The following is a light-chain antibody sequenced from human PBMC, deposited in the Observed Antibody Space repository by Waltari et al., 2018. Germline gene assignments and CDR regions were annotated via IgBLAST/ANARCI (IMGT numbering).Light chain of an antibody. J-gene: IGLJ1*01. CDR2: DVS. Sequence: QSALTQPRSVSGSPGQSVPISCPGTSSDDGGYNSVSWYQQHPGKAPKLMIYDVSNRPSGVPDRFSGSKSGNTASLTISGLQAEDEADYYCCSYAGSYTYVFGTGTKVTVL. CDR1: SSDDGGYNS. V-gene: IGLV2-11*01. CDR3: CSYAGSYTYV.